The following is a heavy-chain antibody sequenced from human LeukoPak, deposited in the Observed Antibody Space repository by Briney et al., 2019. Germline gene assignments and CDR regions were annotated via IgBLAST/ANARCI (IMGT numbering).Heavy chain of an antibody. CDR2: IWRSGST. D-gene: IGHD3-10*01. CDR1: GGSVSSST. J-gene: IGHJ4*02. Sequence: SETLSLTCTVSGGSVSSSTWSWIRQPPGKRLEWIGYIWRSGSTNYNPSLKSRVTISVDKSKNQFSLKLSSVTAADTAVYYCARARNYYGSGSYIWGQGTLVTVSS. V-gene: IGHV4-59*02. CDR3: ARARNYYGSGSYI.